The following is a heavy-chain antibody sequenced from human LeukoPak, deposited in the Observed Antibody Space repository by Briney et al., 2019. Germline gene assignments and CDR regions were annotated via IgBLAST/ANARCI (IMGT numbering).Heavy chain of an antibody. J-gene: IGHJ4*02. D-gene: IGHD3-10*02. CDR3: ARFLFGGSHPIDY. CDR1: GFTFDDYG. CDR2: INWNGGST. V-gene: IGHV3-20*04. Sequence: GGSLRLSCAASGFTFDDYGMNWVRPAPGKGLEWVSGINWNGGSTGYAHSVKGRFTISRDNAKNSLYLQMNSLRAEDTALYYCARFLFGGSHPIDYWGQGALVTVSS.